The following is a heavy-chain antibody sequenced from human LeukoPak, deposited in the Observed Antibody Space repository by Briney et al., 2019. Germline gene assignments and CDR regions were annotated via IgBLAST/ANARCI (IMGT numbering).Heavy chain of an antibody. Sequence: PGGSLRLSCAASGFSFDHYAMSWVRQAPGKGLEWLSGINWNGESTGYADSVKGRVTISRGNAKNSLYLQMNSLSGEDTAVYYCARVSGSGSYYYYYPMDVWGQGTTVTVSS. J-gene: IGHJ6*02. D-gene: IGHD3-10*01. CDR2: INWNGEST. CDR1: GFSFDHYA. CDR3: ARVSGSGSYYYYYPMDV. V-gene: IGHV3-20*04.